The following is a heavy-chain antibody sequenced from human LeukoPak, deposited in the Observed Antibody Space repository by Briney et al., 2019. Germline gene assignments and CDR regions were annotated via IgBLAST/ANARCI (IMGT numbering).Heavy chain of an antibody. V-gene: IGHV3-48*04. CDR1: GFTFSSYS. Sequence: GGSLRLSCEASGFTFSSYSMNWVRQAPGKGLEWVSYISSSSSTIYYADSVKGRFTISRDNAKNSLYLQMNSLRAEDTAVYYCAREIAVAGTSFDYWGQGTLVTVSS. J-gene: IGHJ4*02. D-gene: IGHD6-19*01. CDR2: ISSSSSTI. CDR3: AREIAVAGTSFDY.